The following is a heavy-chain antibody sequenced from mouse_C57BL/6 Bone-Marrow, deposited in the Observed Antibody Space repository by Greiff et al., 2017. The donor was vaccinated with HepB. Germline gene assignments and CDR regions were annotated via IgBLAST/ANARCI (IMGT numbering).Heavy chain of an antibody. J-gene: IGHJ4*01. D-gene: IGHD3-1*01. V-gene: IGHV1-81*01. Sequence: VQLVESGAELARPGASVKLSCKASGYTFTSYGISWVKQRTGQGLEWIGEIYPRSGNTYYNEKFKGKATLTADKSSSTAYMELRSLTSEDSAVYFCASRGYSYAMDYWGQGTSVTVSS. CDR1: GYTFTSYG. CDR3: ASRGYSYAMDY. CDR2: IYPRSGNT.